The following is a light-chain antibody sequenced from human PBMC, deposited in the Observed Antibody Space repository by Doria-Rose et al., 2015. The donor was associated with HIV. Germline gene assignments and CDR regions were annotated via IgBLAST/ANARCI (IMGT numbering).Light chain of an antibody. CDR2: WAS. CDR1: RSLLYTSKNY. CDR3: QQYYDTPS. V-gene: IGKV4-1*01. Sequence: TQSPESLGMSLGERATLNCKSNRSLLYTSKNYLACYQQKPGQPPKLLIYWASTRQYGVPARFSGSGSGTDFTLTISSLEAEDVAVYYCQQYYDTPSFGPGTAVDIK. J-gene: IGKJ3*01.